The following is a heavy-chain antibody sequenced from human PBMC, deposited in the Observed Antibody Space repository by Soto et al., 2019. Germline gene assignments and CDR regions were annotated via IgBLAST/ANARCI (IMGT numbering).Heavy chain of an antibody. J-gene: IGHJ4*02. CDR1: GGSFSGYY. D-gene: IGHD2-15*01. V-gene: IGHV4-34*01. CDR3: ARGRYCSGGSCYKTNDY. Sequence: SETLSLTCAVYGGSFSGYYWSWIRQPSGKGLEWIGEINHSGSTNYNPSLKSRVTISVDTSKNQFSLKLSSVTAADTAVYYCARGRYCSGGSCYKTNDYWGQGTLVTVSS. CDR2: INHSGST.